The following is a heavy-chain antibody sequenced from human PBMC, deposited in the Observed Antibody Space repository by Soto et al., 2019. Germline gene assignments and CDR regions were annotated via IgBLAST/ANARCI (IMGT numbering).Heavy chain of an antibody. D-gene: IGHD5-12*01. Sequence: GGSLRLSCAAYGFSFSASAMHWVRQAPGKGLEWIGRIRSRSKKYATEYAASVRGRFLLSRDDSKNMAYLQMDTLKTEHSAVYYCYTRTGYADGRYTSDYWGQGTLFTVSS. CDR1: GFSFSASA. CDR2: IRSRSKKYAT. V-gene: IGHV3-73*01. CDR3: YTRTGYADGRYTSDY. J-gene: IGHJ4*02.